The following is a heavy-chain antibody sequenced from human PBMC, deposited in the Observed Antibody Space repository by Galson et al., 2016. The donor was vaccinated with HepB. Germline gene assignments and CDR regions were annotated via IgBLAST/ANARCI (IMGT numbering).Heavy chain of an antibody. CDR3: AVMGYYPIDY. Sequence: SVKVSCKASGYTFSNYGVSWVRQAPGQGLEWSAYINGDNSNRDSAQKFQGRVTMTTDTSANTAYMDLRNLRSDDPAVYYCAVMGYYPIDYWGQGTLVTVSS. CDR1: GYTFSNYG. CDR2: INGDNSNR. D-gene: IGHD3-22*01. J-gene: IGHJ4*02. V-gene: IGHV1-18*04.